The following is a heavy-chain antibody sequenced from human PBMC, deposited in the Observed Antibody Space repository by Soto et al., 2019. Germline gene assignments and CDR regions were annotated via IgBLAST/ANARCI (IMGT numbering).Heavy chain of an antibody. CDR2: IYYSGST. V-gene: IGHV4-61*01. J-gene: IGHJ4*02. Sequence: SETLSHTCTVSDGSVSSGSYHWSWKRQPPGKGLEWIGYIYYSGSTNYNPSLKSRVTISVDTSKNQFSLKLSSVTAADTAVYYCARDRMDYYDSSGGFDYWGQGTLVTVSS. D-gene: IGHD3-22*01. CDR3: ARDRMDYYDSSGGFDY. CDR1: DGSVSSGSYH.